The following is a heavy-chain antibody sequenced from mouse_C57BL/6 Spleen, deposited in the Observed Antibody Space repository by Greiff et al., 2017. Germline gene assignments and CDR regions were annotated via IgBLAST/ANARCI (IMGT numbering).Heavy chain of an antibody. CDR3: ARFYGSRMDWFAY. J-gene: IGHJ3*01. CDR1: GYTFTSYW. D-gene: IGHD1-1*01. CDR2: IDPSDSYT. Sequence: QVQLQQPGAELVKPGASVKLSCKASGYTFTSYWMQWVKQRPGQGLEWIGEIDPSDSYTKSNQKLKDKATLTVDTSSSTAYMQHSSLTSEDSAVYYCARFYGSRMDWFAYWGQGALVTAAA. V-gene: IGHV1-50*01.